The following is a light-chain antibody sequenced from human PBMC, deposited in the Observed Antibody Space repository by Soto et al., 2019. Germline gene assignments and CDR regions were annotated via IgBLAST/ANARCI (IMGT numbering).Light chain of an antibody. J-gene: IGLJ2*01. Sequence: QSALTQPASVSGSPGQSITISCTGTSSDIGGYKYVSWYQQHPGKAPKLMIFEVSNRPSGVSNRFSGSKSGNTASLTISGGQADDEADYYCSSYTSSGTLVVFGGGTKLTVL. CDR1: SSDIGGYKY. CDR3: SSYTSSGTLVV. CDR2: EVS. V-gene: IGLV2-14*01.